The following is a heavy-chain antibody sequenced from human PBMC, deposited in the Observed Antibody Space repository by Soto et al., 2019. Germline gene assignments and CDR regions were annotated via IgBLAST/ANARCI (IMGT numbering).Heavy chain of an antibody. J-gene: IGHJ2*01. V-gene: IGHV1-58*02. D-gene: IGHD3-10*01. Sequence: QMQLVQSGPEVKKPGTSVKVSCKASGFTFTNSAMQWVRQARGQRLEWIGWIVVGSGNRNYAQKFQERVTITRDMSKSTAYMELSSLRSEDTAVYYCAAGLWFGEDWYFDLWGRGTLVTVSS. CDR1: GFTFTNSA. CDR3: AAGLWFGEDWYFDL. CDR2: IVVGSGNR.